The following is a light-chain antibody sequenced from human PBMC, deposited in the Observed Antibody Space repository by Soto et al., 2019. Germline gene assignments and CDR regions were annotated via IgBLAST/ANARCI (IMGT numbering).Light chain of an antibody. J-gene: IGLJ2*01. V-gene: IGLV2-14*01. Sequence: QSALTQPASVSGSPGQSVTISCTGTSCDVGGYNYVSWYQQHPGKAPKLMIYEVSNRPSGVSNRFSGSKSANTASLTISGLQAEDEADYYCSSYTSTSTVVFGGGTKLTVL. CDR3: SSYTSTSTVV. CDR1: SCDVGGYNY. CDR2: EVS.